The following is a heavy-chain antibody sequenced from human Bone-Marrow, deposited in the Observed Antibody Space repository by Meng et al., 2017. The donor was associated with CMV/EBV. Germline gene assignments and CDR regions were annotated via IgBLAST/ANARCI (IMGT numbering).Heavy chain of an antibody. V-gene: IGHV3-48*03. J-gene: IGHJ4*02. Sequence: GESLKISCAASGFTFSSYEMNWVRQAPGKGLEWVSYISNSGTIYYADSVQGRFTISRDNDKNLIYLQINSLRAEDTAVYYCARSKALTLLDYWGRGTLVTVSS. CDR1: GFTFSSYE. D-gene: IGHD3-9*01. CDR2: ISNSGTI. CDR3: ARSKALTLLDY.